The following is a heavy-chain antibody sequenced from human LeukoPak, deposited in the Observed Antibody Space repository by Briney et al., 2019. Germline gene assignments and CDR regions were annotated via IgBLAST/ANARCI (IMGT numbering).Heavy chain of an antibody. D-gene: IGHD3-22*01. J-gene: IGHJ3*02. Sequence: ASVKVSCKASGYTFTSYYMHWVRQAPGQGLEWMGIINPSGGSTNYAQKLQGRVTMTTDTSTSTAYMELRSLRSDDTAVYYCARGTYYYDSSGHDAFDIWGQGTMVTVSS. CDR1: GYTFTSYY. CDR3: ARGTYYYDSSGHDAFDI. V-gene: IGHV1-46*01. CDR2: INPSGGST.